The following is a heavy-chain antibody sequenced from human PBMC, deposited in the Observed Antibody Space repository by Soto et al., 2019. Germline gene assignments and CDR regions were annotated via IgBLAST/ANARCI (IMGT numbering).Heavy chain of an antibody. V-gene: IGHV4-39*01. CDR1: GGSISSSSYY. J-gene: IGHJ6*03. Sequence: SETLSLTCTVSGGSISSSSYYLGWIRQPPGKGLEWIGSIYYSGSTYYNPSLKSRVTISVDTSKNQFSLKLSSVTAADTAVYYCARQEYSSSWYGNYYYYYYMDVWGKGTTVTVSS. CDR3: ARQEYSSSWYGNYYYYYYMDV. D-gene: IGHD6-13*01. CDR2: IYYSGST.